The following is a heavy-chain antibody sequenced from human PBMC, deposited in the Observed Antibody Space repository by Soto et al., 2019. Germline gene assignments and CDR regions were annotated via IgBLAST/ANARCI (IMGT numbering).Heavy chain of an antibody. V-gene: IGHV3-53*02. D-gene: IGHD1-26*01. CDR2: TNTGGTT. CDR3: AKGDGFMLAV. Sequence: EVQVLATGGGLIQPGGSLRLSCAASGFTVNSNYMSWVRQAPGEGLQWVSITNTGGTTYYADSVKGRFTVSRDNSKNTLYLQMNSLRAEYTAVYYCAKGDGFMLAVWGQGTTVSVSS. CDR1: GFTVNSNY. J-gene: IGHJ6*02.